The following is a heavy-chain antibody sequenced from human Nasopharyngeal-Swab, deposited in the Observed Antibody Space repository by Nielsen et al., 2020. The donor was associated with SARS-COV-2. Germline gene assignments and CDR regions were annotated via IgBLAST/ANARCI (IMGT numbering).Heavy chain of an antibody. J-gene: IGHJ6*02. CDR2: IYYSGST. D-gene: IGHD6-6*01. V-gene: IGHV4-39*01. CDR3: ARRIAAPGGDGMDV. CDR1: GGSISSSSYY. Sequence: SETLSLTCTVSGGSISSSSYYWGWIRQPPGKGLEWIGSIYYSGSTYYNPSLKSRVTTSVDTSKNQFSLKLSSVTAADTAVYYCARRIAAPGGDGMDVWGQGTTVTVSS.